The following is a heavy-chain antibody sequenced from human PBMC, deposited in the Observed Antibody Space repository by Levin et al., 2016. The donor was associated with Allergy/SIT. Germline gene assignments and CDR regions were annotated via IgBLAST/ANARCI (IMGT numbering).Heavy chain of an antibody. D-gene: IGHD3-10*01. J-gene: IGHJ5*02. CDR3: ARDRYGSGSSPGWFDP. Sequence: RQAPGKGLEWIGYIYYSGSTYYNPSLKSRVTISVDTSKNQFSLKLSSVTAADTAVYYCARDRYGSGSSPGWFDPWGQGTLVTVSS. CDR2: IYYSGST. V-gene: IGHV4-30-4*01.